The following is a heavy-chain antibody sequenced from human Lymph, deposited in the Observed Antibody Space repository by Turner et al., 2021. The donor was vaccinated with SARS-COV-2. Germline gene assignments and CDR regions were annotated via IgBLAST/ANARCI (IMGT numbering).Heavy chain of an antibody. CDR3: ARRGYSYGSGEFP. Sequence: QLQLQESGPGLVKPSETLSLTCTVAGGSISSSSYYWGWIRQPPGKGLEWIGSIYYSGSTYYNPSIKSRVTISVDTSKKQFSLKLSSVTAADTAVYYCARRGYSYGSGEFPWGQGTLVTVSS. CDR1: GGSISSSSYY. CDR2: IYYSGST. D-gene: IGHD5-18*01. V-gene: IGHV4-39*01. J-gene: IGHJ5*02.